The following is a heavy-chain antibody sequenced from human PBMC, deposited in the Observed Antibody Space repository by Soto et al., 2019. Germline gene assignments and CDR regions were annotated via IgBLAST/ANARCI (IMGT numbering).Heavy chain of an antibody. J-gene: IGHJ4*02. Sequence: PSQTLSVPSTVSYGSISNYYWRWILQTPRKGLEWIGNIYYSESHNYSPSLKRRVTISVDTPTNQSSLKLSYVTAADTAVYYCASEAHYCGGDCYYYFAYWGQRTLDT. CDR1: YGSISNYY. CDR3: ASEAHYCGGDCYYYFAY. CDR2: IYYSESH. V-gene: IGHV4-59*01. D-gene: IGHD2-21*01.